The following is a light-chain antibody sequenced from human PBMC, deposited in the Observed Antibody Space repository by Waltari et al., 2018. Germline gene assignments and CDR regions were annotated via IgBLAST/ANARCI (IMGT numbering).Light chain of an antibody. CDR3: QQYGRFPVT. V-gene: IGKV3-20*01. CDR2: LAS. J-gene: IGKJ5*01. CDR1: QSVSNS. Sequence: EIVLTQSPGTLSLSPGERATLSRRASQSVSNSLAWNQQKPGQAPRLLIYLASSRATGVPDRFSGSGSATDFTLTISRLEPEDFAVYYCQQYGRFPVTFGQGTRLEIK.